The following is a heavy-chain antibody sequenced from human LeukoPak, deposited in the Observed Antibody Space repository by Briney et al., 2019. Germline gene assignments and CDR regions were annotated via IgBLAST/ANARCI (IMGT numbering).Heavy chain of an antibody. CDR2: IYTSGST. CDR3: ARSRYFDWLYTQGYFDY. V-gene: IGHV4-4*07. Sequence: SETLSLTCTVSGGSISSYYWSWIRQPAGKGLEWIGRIYTSGSTNYNPSLKSRVTMSVDTSKNQFSLKLSSVTAADTAVYYCARSRYFDWLYTQGYFDYWGQGTLVTVSS. D-gene: IGHD3-9*01. CDR1: GGSISSYY. J-gene: IGHJ4*02.